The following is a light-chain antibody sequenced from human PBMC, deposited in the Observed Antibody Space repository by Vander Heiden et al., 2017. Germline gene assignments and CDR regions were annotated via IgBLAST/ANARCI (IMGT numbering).Light chain of an antibody. J-gene: IGLJ1*01. CDR3: SSYSSRSPYV. V-gene: IGLV2-14*01. CDR2: EVY. CDR1: SSDIGAFRY. Sequence: QSALAQPASVSGSPGQSITISCTGTSSDIGAFRYVSWYQQYAGKAPKLISSEVYNRPAGISVRFSGSKFGNTASLTISGLQPEDAADYYCSSYSSRSPYVFGTGTKVSV.